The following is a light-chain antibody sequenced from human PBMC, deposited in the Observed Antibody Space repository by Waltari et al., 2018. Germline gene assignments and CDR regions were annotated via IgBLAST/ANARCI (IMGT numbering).Light chain of an antibody. CDR3: TSYAGSHNWV. Sequence: QSALTQPPSASGSPGQSVTISCTGTSSDVGGYNYVSWYQHHPGKAPKLMISEVNKRPSGVPDRFSGSKSGNTASLTVSGLQADDEADYYCTSYAGSHNWVFDGGTKLTVL. J-gene: IGLJ2*01. CDR2: EVN. V-gene: IGLV2-8*01. CDR1: SSDVGGYNY.